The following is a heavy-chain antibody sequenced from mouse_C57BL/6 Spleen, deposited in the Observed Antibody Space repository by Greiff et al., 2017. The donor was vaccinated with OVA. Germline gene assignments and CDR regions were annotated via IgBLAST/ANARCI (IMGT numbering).Heavy chain of an antibody. J-gene: IGHJ2*01. CDR3: ASQFWEGPYYLDD. Sequence: EVQLQQSGPELVKPGASVKISCKASGYTFTDYYMNWVKQSHGKSLEWIGDINPNNGGTSYNQKFKGKATLTVDKSSSTAYMELRSLTSEDSAVDYCASQFWEGPYYLDDWGQGTTLTVSS. CDR1: GYTFTDYY. CDR2: INPNNGGT. D-gene: IGHD3-3*01. V-gene: IGHV1-26*01.